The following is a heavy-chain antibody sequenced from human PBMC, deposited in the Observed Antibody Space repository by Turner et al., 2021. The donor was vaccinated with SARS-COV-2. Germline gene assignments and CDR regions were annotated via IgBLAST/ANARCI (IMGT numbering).Heavy chain of an antibody. CDR2: INYSGRT. D-gene: IGHD3-22*01. CDR3: ARHDSRITNIIVVPRNWFDP. J-gene: IGHJ5*02. Sequence: QLQLQESGPGLVKASAPLSLPCTVSGASIGSSRNYWGWIRQPPGKGLEWIGSINYSGRTDYKSSLKSRVTISVDTSKNQIALKLSTVTAADTAKYYCARHDSRITNIIVVPRNWFDPWGQGTLVAVSS. V-gene: IGHV4-39*01. CDR1: GASIGSSRNY.